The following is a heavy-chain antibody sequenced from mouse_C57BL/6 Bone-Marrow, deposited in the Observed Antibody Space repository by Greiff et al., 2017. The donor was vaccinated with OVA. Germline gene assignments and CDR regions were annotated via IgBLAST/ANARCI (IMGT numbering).Heavy chain of an antibody. J-gene: IGHJ4*01. D-gene: IGHD1-1*01. V-gene: IGHV3-6*01. CDR3: AREGSTTVVGAMDY. CDR1: GYSITSGYY. CDR2: IRYDGSN. Sequence: EVKLMESGPGLVKPSQSLSLTCSVTGYSITSGYYWNWLRQFPGNKLEWMGYIRYDGSNNYNPSLKNRISITRDTSKNQLFLKLNSVTTEDTATYYGAREGSTTVVGAMDYWGQGTSVTVSS.